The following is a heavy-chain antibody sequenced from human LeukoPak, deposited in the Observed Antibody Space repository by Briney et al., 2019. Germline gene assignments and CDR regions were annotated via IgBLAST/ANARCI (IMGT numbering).Heavy chain of an antibody. D-gene: IGHD1-14*01. V-gene: IGHV4-4*07. Sequence: PSETLSLTCTVSGGSISSYHWSWIRQPAGKGLEWIGLIYTSGSTNYNPSLKSRVTMSVDTSKNQFSLKLRSVTAADTAVYYCARDHNIGSTYYYYYMDVWGKGTTVTISS. J-gene: IGHJ6*03. CDR2: IYTSGST. CDR1: GGSISSYH. CDR3: ARDHNIGSTYYYYYMDV.